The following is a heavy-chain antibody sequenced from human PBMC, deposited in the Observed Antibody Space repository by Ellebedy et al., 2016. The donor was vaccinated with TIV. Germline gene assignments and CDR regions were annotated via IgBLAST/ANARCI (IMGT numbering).Heavy chain of an antibody. CDR1: GFTFRTYG. Sequence: GESLKISXEASGFTFRTYGMHWVRQAPGKGLEWVAVIWYDGSNKKYADSVKGRFTISRDNSNNTLYLQMSSLRPEDTAVYYCARVRGYYGSGSYHPLDYWGQGTLVTVSS. D-gene: IGHD3-10*01. J-gene: IGHJ4*02. CDR3: ARVRGYYGSGSYHPLDY. CDR2: IWYDGSNK. V-gene: IGHV3-33*01.